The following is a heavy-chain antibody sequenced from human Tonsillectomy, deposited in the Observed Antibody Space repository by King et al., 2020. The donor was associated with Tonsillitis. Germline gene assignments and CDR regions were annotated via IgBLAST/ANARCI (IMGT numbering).Heavy chain of an antibody. CDR3: ARASDSGGNADYRFDV. Sequence: LQLQESDSRLVKPSQTLSLTCAVSGGSLSSGGYSWSWIRQPPGKGLEWIGYILHSGSSYSNPSLKSRVTISVDRSKNQFSLKLSSVTAADTAVYYCARASDSGGNADYRFDVWGQGTTVTVSS. J-gene: IGHJ6*02. D-gene: IGHD4-23*01. V-gene: IGHV4-30-2*01. CDR1: GGSLSSGGYS. CDR2: ILHSGSS.